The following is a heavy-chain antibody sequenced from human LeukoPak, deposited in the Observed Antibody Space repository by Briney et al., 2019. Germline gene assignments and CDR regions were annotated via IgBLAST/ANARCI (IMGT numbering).Heavy chain of an antibody. CDR1: GFTFSNYG. Sequence: GGSLRLSCAASGFTFSNYGMSWVRQARGKGLEWVSGISGSGDRSYYADSVKGRFTISRDNSKNTLYLQMNRLRAKDTAVYYCAKDRSCTNNICHGDFDFWGQGTLVTVSS. J-gene: IGHJ4*02. V-gene: IGHV3-23*01. CDR3: AKDRSCTNNICHGDFDF. D-gene: IGHD2-8*01. CDR2: ISGSGDRS.